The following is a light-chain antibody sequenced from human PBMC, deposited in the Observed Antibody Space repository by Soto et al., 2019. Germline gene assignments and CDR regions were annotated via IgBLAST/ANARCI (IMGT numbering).Light chain of an antibody. CDR1: QSLLHRNGYNY. Sequence: DIVLTQSPLSLPVTPGEPASISCRSSQSLLHRNGYNYLDWYLQKPGQSPQLLLYLGSNRASGVPDRVSGSGSGTDFTLKISRVEAEDVGIDYCMQALQTALSFGGWTKVELK. V-gene: IGKV2-28*01. CDR2: LGS. J-gene: IGKJ4*01. CDR3: MQALQTALS.